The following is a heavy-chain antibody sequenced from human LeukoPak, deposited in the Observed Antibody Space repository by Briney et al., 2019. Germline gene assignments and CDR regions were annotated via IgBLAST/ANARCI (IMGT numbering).Heavy chain of an antibody. D-gene: IGHD6-13*01. CDR3: AKGGSGIAQAADFDY. CDR1: GFTFSTYA. V-gene: IGHV3-23*01. CDR2: ISSSRFST. Sequence: PGGSLRLSCAASGFTFSTYAMNWVRQAPGKGLEWVSAISSSRFSTYYTDSVRGRFTISRDNSRNTLFLQMSGLRAEDMAVYYCAKGGSGIAQAADFDYWGQGTLVTVSS. J-gene: IGHJ4*02.